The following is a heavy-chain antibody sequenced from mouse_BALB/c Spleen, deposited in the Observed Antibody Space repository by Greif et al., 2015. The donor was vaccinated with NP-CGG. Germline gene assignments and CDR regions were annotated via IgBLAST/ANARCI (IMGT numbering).Heavy chain of an antibody. V-gene: IGHV1-14*01. D-gene: IGHD6-1*01. CDR2: INPYNDGT. CDR3: AGYRPLGMDY. J-gene: IGHJ4*01. CDR1: GYTFTSYV. Sequence: EVQLQESGPELVKPGASVKMSCKASGYTFTSYVMHWVKQKPGQCLEWIGYINPYNDGTKYNEKFKGKAALTSDKSSSTAYMELSSLTSEDSAVYYCAGYRPLGMDYWGQGTSVTVSS.